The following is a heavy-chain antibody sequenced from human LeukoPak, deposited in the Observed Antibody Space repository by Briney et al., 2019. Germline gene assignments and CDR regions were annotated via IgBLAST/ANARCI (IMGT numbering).Heavy chain of an antibody. Sequence: GGSLRLSCAASGFTFSRFWMSWVRQAPGKGLEWVASINQDESRKHYSDSVGGRFTISRDNTRNSLFLQMNSLRAEDTAVYYCAREYQLRNYYYYYMDVWGKGTTVTISS. CDR1: GFTFSRFW. D-gene: IGHD2-2*01. V-gene: IGHV3-7*01. CDR2: INQDESRK. CDR3: AREYQLRNYYYYYMDV. J-gene: IGHJ6*03.